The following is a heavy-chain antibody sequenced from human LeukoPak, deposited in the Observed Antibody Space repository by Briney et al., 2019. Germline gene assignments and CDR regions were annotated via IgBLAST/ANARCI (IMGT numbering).Heavy chain of an antibody. CDR3: AKDLFVSVAAAGTPGPLH. J-gene: IGHJ1*01. V-gene: IGHV3-23*01. CDR2: ISGSGGNT. CDR1: GFTFSGYA. Sequence: QPGGSLRLSCAASGFTFSGYAMSWVRQAPGKGLAWVSAISGSGGNTYYADSVKGRFTISRDNSKNMLYLQMNSLRADDTAVYYCAKDLFVSVAAAGTPGPLHWGQGTLVTVSS. D-gene: IGHD6-13*01.